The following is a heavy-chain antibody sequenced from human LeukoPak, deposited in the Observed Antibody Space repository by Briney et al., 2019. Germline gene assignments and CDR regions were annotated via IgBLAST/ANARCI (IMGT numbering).Heavy chain of an antibody. J-gene: IGHJ4*02. Sequence: GRSLRLSCEASGLIFSNYVMHWVRQAPGKGLEWVAVIWYDGSNTYYADSVRGRFTISRDNSKNTLYLQMNSLRVEDTAVYYCARVPYGSGWYYFDYWGQGTLVTVSS. CDR3: ARVPYGSGWYYFDY. CDR1: GLIFSNYV. V-gene: IGHV3-33*01. CDR2: IWYDGSNT. D-gene: IGHD6-19*01.